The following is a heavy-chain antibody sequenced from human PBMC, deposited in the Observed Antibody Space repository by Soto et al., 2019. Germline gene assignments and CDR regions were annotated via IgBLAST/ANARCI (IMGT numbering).Heavy chain of an antibody. CDR3: ARVSVPPPVYYGSGTQPLFDY. D-gene: IGHD3-10*01. V-gene: IGHV4-31*03. J-gene: IGHJ4*02. CDR2: IYYSGST. CDR1: GGSISSGGCY. Sequence: SETLSLTCTVSGGSISSGGCYWSWIRQHPGKGLEWIGYIYYSGSTYYNPSLKSRVTISVDTSKNQFSLKLSSVTAADTAVYYCARVSVPPPVYYGSGTQPLFDYWGQGTLVTVSS.